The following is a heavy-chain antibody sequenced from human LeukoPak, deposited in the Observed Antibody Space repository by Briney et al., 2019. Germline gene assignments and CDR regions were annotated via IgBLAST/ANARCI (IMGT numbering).Heavy chain of an antibody. V-gene: IGHV3-48*01. J-gene: IGHJ3*02. CDR3: ARDMVRGIISAFDI. Sequence: GGSLRLSCAASGFTFSTYNMNWVRQAPGKGLEWVSYISTTSSTIYYADSVKGRFTISRDNGKNSLYLQMNSLRADDAAVYYCARDMVRGIISAFDIWGQGTMVTVSS. D-gene: IGHD3-10*01. CDR2: ISTTSSTI. CDR1: GFTFSTYN.